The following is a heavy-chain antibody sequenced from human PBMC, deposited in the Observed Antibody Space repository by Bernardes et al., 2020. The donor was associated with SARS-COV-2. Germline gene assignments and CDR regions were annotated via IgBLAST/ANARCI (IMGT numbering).Heavy chain of an antibody. CDR3: ARDVGVDSGYDYPGGY. D-gene: IGHD5-12*01. J-gene: IGHJ4*02. Sequence: GGSLRLSRAASGFTFSSYGMHWVRQAPGKGLEWVAVIWYDGSNKYYADSVKGRFTISRDNSKNTLYLQMNSLRAEDTAVYYCARDVGVDSGYDYPGGYWGQGTLVTVSS. CDR1: GFTFSSYG. V-gene: IGHV3-33*01. CDR2: IWYDGSNK.